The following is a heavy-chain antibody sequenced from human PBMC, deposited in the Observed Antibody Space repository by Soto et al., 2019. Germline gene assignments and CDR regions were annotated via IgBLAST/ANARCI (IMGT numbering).Heavy chain of an antibody. CDR2: IYHNGSP. J-gene: IGHJ6*02. V-gene: IGHV4-30-2*01. CDR3: ARVPDV. Sequence: PSETLSLTCAFSGFSMRSGGYSWSWIRQPPGKGLEWIGYIYHNGSPYYNPSLKSRVTISVDRSKNQFSLKLSSVTAADTAVYYCARVPDVWGQGTTVTVSS. CDR1: GFSMRSGGYS.